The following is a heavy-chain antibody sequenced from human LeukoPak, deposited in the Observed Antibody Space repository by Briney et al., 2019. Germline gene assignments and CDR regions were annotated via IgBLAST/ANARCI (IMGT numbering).Heavy chain of an antibody. V-gene: IGHV4-34*01. D-gene: IGHD6-19*01. CDR2: INHSRSP. Sequence: SETLSLTCAVYGGSFRGYYCSWIRQPPGKGLHWLREINHSRSPHYNRSLKNRVTISVDTSKNQFSLKLSSVTAADTAVYYWARRVGAVAGYTTPGDDAFDIWGQGTMVTVSS. CDR1: GGSFRGYY. J-gene: IGHJ3*02. CDR3: ARRVGAVAGYTTPGDDAFDI.